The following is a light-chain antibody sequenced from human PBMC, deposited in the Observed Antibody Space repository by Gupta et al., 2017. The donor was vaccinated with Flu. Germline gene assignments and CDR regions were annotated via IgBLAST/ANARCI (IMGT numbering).Light chain of an antibody. CDR2: DVS. Sequence: QSALTQPPSVSGSPGQSVTISCTGTSSDIGAYNYVSWYQQHPGKAPKLMIYDVSKRPSGVPDRFAGSKSGNTASLTISGLQAEEEADYYCSSYASSNTFAVFGAGTKLTVL. CDR3: SSYASSNTFAV. V-gene: IGLV2-8*01. CDR1: SSDIGAYNY. J-gene: IGLJ3*02.